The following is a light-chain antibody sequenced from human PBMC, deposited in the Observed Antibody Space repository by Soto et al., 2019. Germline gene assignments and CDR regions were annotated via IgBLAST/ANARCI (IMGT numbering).Light chain of an antibody. V-gene: IGKV3-15*01. J-gene: IGKJ4*01. CDR3: QQYNEWPLT. CDR2: GAS. CDR1: QSVSTN. Sequence: ETVMTQSPATLSVSPGERATLSCGASQSVSTNLAWYQQKPGQVPRLLIYGASTRASDIPARLSGSGSGTEFTLTISSLQSEDFAVYYCQQYNEWPLTFGGGTKVKIE.